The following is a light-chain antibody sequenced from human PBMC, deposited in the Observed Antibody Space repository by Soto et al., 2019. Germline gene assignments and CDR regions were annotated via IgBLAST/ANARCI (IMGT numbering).Light chain of an antibody. CDR1: QSSSTW. CDR2: KAS. J-gene: IGKJ4*01. CDR3: QQYNSYSPLT. Sequence: DIQMTQSPSILSASVGDRVTITCLASQSSSTWLAWYQQKPGKAPKRLIYKASGLESGVPSRFSGSGSGTDFTLTIRSLQPDDFATYYCQQYNSYSPLTFGGGTKVDI. V-gene: IGKV1-5*03.